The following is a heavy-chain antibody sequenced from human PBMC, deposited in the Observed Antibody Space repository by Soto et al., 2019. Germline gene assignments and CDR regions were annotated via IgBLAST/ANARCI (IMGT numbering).Heavy chain of an antibody. J-gene: IGHJ5*02. CDR2: ISYDESNE. V-gene: IGHV3-30*18. Sequence: QVQLVESGGGLVQPGRSLRLSCAASGFTFKSFGMHWVRQTPDKGLEWVAMISYDESNEQYADSVKGRFTISRDNSKNTVYLQMNSLRPEDTAVYCCAKGLPVWFDPWGQGTLVTVSS. CDR1: GFTFKSFG. D-gene: IGHD2-2*01. CDR3: AKGLPVWFDP.